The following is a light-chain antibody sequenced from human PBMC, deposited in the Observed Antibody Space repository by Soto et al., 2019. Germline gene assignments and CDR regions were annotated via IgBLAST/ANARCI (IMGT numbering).Light chain of an antibody. CDR3: QQRNNWEWT. CDR1: QSVSYS. V-gene: IGKV3-11*01. J-gene: IGKJ1*01. Sequence: ELVLTQSPATLSLSPGERATLSCRASQSVSYSLAWYQQKPGQAPRLLIYDASNRATGIPARFSGSGSGTDLTLTISSLEPEDCAGYYCQQRNNWEWTVGQGTKVEIK. CDR2: DAS.